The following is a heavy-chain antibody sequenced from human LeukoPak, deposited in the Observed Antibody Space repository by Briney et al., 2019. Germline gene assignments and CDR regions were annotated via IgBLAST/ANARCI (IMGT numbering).Heavy chain of an antibody. D-gene: IGHD3-10*01. CDR3: AKGTHITLVRGETDY. CDR1: GFNFRTYE. CDR2: INSAGSSV. J-gene: IGHJ4*02. Sequence: PGGSLRLSCATSGFNFRTYEMNWVRQAPGKGLEWVSNINSAGSSVYYADSAKGRFTISRDNAKSSLYLQMISLRVEDTAIYYCAKGTHITLVRGETDYWGQGTLVTVSS. V-gene: IGHV3-48*03.